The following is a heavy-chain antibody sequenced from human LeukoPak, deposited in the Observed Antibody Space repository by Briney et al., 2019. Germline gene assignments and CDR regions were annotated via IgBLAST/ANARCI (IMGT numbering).Heavy chain of an antibody. D-gene: IGHD2-15*01. Sequence: SETLSLTCAVYGGSFSGYYWSWIRQPPGKVLEWIGEINHSGSTSYNPSLKSRVTISVDTSKNQFSLKLSSVTAADTAVYYCARHGPKPRYCSGGSCYRNWFDPWGQGTLVTVSS. CDR1: GGSFSGYY. CDR3: ARHGPKPRYCSGGSCYRNWFDP. J-gene: IGHJ5*02. CDR2: INHSGST. V-gene: IGHV4-34*01.